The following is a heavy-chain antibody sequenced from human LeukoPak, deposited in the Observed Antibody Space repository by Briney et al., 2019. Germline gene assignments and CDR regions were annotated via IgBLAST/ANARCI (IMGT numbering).Heavy chain of an antibody. D-gene: IGHD1-26*01. CDR1: GLTFNNYA. V-gene: IGHV3-23*01. CDR3: AKGGSYFSR. Sequence: AGGSLRLSCAVSGLTFNNYAMSWVRQAPGKGLEWVSGISGRGASKYYADSVKGRFTISRDNSKNTLYLQMNSLRAEDTAVYYCAKGGSYFSRWGQGTLVTVSS. J-gene: IGHJ4*02. CDR2: ISGRGASK.